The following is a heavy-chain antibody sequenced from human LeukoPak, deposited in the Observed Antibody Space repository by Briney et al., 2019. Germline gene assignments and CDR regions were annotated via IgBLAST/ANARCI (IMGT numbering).Heavy chain of an antibody. CDR3: ARDRGEYNYGSRGYPNWLLP. V-gene: IGHV1-18*01. J-gene: IGHJ5*02. CDR1: GYTFTSYG. Sequence: ASVKVSCKASGYTFTSYGISWVRQAPGQGLEWMGWISAYNGNTNYAQKLQGRVTMTTDTSTSTAYMELRSLRYDDTAVYYSARDRGEYNYGSRGYPNWLLPRGQGTLVTVSS. D-gene: IGHD3-22*01. CDR2: ISAYNGNT.